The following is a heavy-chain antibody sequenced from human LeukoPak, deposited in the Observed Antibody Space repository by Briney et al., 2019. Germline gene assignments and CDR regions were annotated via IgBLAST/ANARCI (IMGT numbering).Heavy chain of an antibody. CDR1: GYIFTAYW. Sequence: GESLKISCEGSGYIFTAYWIAWVRQMPGEGLEWMGIIYPGDSETRYSPSFQGQVTISDDKSITTAYLQWGSLKASDTAMYYCTRSPRDGYHDAFDIWGQGTMVTVFS. CDR3: TRSPRDGYHDAFDI. D-gene: IGHD5-24*01. CDR2: IYPGDSET. V-gene: IGHV5-51*01. J-gene: IGHJ3*02.